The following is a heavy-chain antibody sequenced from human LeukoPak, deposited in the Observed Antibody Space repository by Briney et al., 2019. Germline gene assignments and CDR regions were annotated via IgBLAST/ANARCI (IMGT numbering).Heavy chain of an antibody. CDR3: ARRVYASSWYYDY. V-gene: IGHV3-11*01. CDR2: ISSSVNTI. D-gene: IGHD6-13*01. CDR1: GFTFSDYY. Sequence: KPGGSLRLSCATSGFTFSDYYMSWIRQAPGKGLEWVSYISSSVNTIHYADSVKGRFTISRDNAKNSLYLLLNSLRAEDTAVYYCARRVYASSWYYDYWGQGTLVTVSS. J-gene: IGHJ4*02.